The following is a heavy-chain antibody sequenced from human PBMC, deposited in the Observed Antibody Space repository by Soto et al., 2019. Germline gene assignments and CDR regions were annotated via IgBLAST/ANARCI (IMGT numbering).Heavy chain of an antibody. CDR2: IYYSGST. Sequence: SETLSLTCAVYGGSFSGYYWSWIRQPPGKGLEWIGYIYYSGSTNYNPSLKSRVTISADTSKNQFSLKLSSVTAADTAVYYCARDDASLMGVWGQGTTVTVSS. V-gene: IGHV4-59*01. J-gene: IGHJ6*02. CDR1: GGSFSGYY. CDR3: ARDDASLMGV.